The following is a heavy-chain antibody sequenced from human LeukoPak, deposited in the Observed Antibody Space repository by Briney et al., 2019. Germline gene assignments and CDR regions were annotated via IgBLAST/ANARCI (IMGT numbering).Heavy chain of an antibody. D-gene: IGHD6-13*01. J-gene: IGHJ4*02. CDR1: GFTVSSNY. CDR2: ISSSSSYI. CDR3: AKDIAPFIGDSSWFDY. V-gene: IGHV3-21*04. Sequence: PGGSLRLSCAASGFTVSSNYMSWARQAPGKGLEWVSSISSSSSYIYYADSVKGRFTISRDNAKNSLYLQMSSLRAEDTALYYCAKDIAPFIGDSSWFDYWGQGTLVTVSS.